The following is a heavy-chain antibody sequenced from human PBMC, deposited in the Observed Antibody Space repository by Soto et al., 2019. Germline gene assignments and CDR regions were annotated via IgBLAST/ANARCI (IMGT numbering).Heavy chain of an antibody. Sequence: EVQLVESGGGLVKPGGSLRLSCAASGFTFSSYSMNWVRQAPGKGLEWVSSISSSSSYIYYADSVKGRFTISRDNAKNALYLQMNSLRAEETAVYYCASHPRDNSGYWCYFDYWGQGTLVTVSS. CDR1: GFTFSSYS. J-gene: IGHJ4*02. CDR2: ISSSSSYI. D-gene: IGHD3-22*01. V-gene: IGHV3-21*01. CDR3: ASHPRDNSGYWCYFDY.